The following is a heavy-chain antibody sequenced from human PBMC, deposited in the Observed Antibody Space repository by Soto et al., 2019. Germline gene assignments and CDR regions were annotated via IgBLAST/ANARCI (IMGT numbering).Heavy chain of an antibody. D-gene: IGHD5-12*01. CDR1: GFTFDDYA. CDR3: AKDIITEMATPIFDY. V-gene: IGHV3-9*01. CDR2: ISWSSGSI. Sequence: PGGSLRLSCAASGFTFDDYAMHWVRQAPGKGLEWVSGISWSSGSIGYADSVKGRFTISRDNAKNSLYLQMNSLRAEDTALYYCAKDIITEMATPIFDYWGQGTLVTVSS. J-gene: IGHJ4*02.